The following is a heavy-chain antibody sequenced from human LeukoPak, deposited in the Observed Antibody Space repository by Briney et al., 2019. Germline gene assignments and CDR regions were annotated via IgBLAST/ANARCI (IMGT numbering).Heavy chain of an antibody. D-gene: IGHD1-7*01. CDR1: EFTFSSYG. CDR2: IRYDGSNK. Sequence: GGSLRLSCAASEFTFSSYGMHWVRQAPGKGLGWVAFIRYDGSNKYYADSVKGRFTISRDNSKNTLYLQMNSLRAEDTAVYYCAKDALTGTTGELPFYYFDYWGQGTLVTVSS. V-gene: IGHV3-30*02. J-gene: IGHJ4*02. CDR3: AKDALTGTTGELPFYYFDY.